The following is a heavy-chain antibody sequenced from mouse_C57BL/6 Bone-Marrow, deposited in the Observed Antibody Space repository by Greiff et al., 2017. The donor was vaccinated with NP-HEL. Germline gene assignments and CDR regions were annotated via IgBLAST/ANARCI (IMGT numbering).Heavy chain of an antibody. Sequence: EVQRVESGGDLVKPGASLKLSCAASGFTFSSYGMSWVRQTPDKRLEWVATISSGGSYTYYPDSVKGRFTISRDNAKNTLYLQMSSLKSEDTAMYYCARDYYGSSYGYYYAMDYWGQGTSVTVSS. CDR3: ARDYYGSSYGYYYAMDY. D-gene: IGHD1-1*01. CDR1: GFTFSSYG. CDR2: ISSGGSYT. V-gene: IGHV5-6*01. J-gene: IGHJ4*01.